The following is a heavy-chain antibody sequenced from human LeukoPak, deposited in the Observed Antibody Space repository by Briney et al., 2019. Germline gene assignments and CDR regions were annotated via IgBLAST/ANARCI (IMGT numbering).Heavy chain of an antibody. CDR2: IRSKVYGGTT. CDR1: EFSFGDYA. J-gene: IGHJ1*01. Sequence: PGGSLRLSFTASEFSFGDYAMSWVRQGPGKGLGGVGFIRSKVYGGTTEYAASVKGRFTISRDDSKSIAYLQMNSLKTEDTGVYYCSVYCTGGSCPDWGQGTLVTVSS. CDR3: SVYCTGGSCPD. V-gene: IGHV3-49*04. D-gene: IGHD2-15*01.